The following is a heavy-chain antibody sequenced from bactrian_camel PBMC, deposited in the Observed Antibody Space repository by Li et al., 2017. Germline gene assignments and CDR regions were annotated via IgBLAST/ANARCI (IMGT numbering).Heavy chain of an antibody. CDR1: GYFDSGSC. V-gene: IGHV3S53*01. J-gene: IGHJ4*01. D-gene: IGHD4*01. Sequence: HVQLVESGGGSVQAGGSLRLSCAVSGYFDSGSCMGWFRQAPGKEREGVAALDVDGSTAYIDSVKGRFTISRDNAKNTIYLQMNNLKPEDTAVYYCAAEVFPCRSYSDYAEHWGQGTQVTVS. CDR2: LDVDGST. CDR3: AAEVFPCRSYSDYAEH.